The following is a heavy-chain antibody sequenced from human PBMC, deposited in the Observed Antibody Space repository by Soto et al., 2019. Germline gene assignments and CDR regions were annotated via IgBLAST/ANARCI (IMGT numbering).Heavy chain of an antibody. CDR1: GFTFDDYA. CDR3: VKGQGPANTADY. J-gene: IGHJ4*02. V-gene: IGHV3-9*01. CDR2: TSWNSGII. D-gene: IGHD2-21*02. Sequence: GGSLRLSCAASGFTFDDYAMHWVRQAPGKGLEWVSSTSWNSGIIGYADSVKGRFTISRDNAKNSLYLQMNSLRSEDTAFYYCVKGQGPANTADYWGQGPLVTLSS.